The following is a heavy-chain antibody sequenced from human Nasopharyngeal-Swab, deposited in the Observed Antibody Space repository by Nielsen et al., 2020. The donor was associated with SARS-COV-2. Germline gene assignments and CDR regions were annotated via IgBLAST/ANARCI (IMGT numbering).Heavy chain of an antibody. Sequence: ASVKVSCKASGYTFTSYDINWMRQATGQGLEWMGWMNPSTGNTGFAQKFQGRVTMTRDASISTAYMEMSSLRSEDTAVYYCARVAVVAGTRFDPWGQGTQVTVSS. D-gene: IGHD6-19*01. V-gene: IGHV1-8*01. CDR2: MNPSTGNT. J-gene: IGHJ5*02. CDR3: ARVAVVAGTRFDP. CDR1: GYTFTSYD.